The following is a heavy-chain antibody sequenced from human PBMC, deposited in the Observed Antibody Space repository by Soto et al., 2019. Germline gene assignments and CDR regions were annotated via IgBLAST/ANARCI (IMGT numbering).Heavy chain of an antibody. CDR1: GGSSSSYY. CDR3: ARVNLYYDSSGYYLGWFDP. D-gene: IGHD3-22*01. Sequence: SETLSLTCTVSGGSSSSYYWSWIRQPPGKGLEWIGYIYYSGSTNYNPSLKSRVTISVDTSKNQFSLKLSSVTAADTAVYYCARVNLYYDSSGYYLGWFDPWGQGTLVTVSS. J-gene: IGHJ5*02. V-gene: IGHV4-59*01. CDR2: IYYSGST.